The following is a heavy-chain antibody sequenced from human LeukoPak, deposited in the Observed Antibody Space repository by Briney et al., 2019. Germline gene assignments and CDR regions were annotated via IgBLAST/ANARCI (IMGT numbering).Heavy chain of an antibody. V-gene: IGHV4-4*07. J-gene: IGHJ3*02. CDR1: GGSISSYY. D-gene: IGHD2-15*01. CDR3: ASRLGYCSGGSCFISGAFDI. CDR2: IYTSGST. Sequence: SETLSLTCTVSGGSISSYYWSWIRQPAGKGLEWIGRIYTSGSTNYNPSLKSRVTISVDKSKNQFSLKLSSVTAADTAVYYCASRLGYCSGGSCFISGAFDIWGQGTMVTVSS.